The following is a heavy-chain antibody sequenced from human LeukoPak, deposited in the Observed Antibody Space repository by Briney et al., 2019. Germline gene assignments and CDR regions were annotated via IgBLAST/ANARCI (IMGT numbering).Heavy chain of an antibody. CDR2: IWYDGSNK. D-gene: IGHD3-3*01. CDR3: ARGGDYDFWSGYYRVPYYFDY. Sequence: GGSLRLSCAASGFTFSSYGMHWVRQAPGEGLEWVAVIWYDGSNKYYADSVKGRFTISRDNSKNTLYLQMNSLRAEDTAVYYCARGGDYDFWSGYYRVPYYFDYWGQGTLVTVSS. CDR1: GFTFSSYG. J-gene: IGHJ4*02. V-gene: IGHV3-33*01.